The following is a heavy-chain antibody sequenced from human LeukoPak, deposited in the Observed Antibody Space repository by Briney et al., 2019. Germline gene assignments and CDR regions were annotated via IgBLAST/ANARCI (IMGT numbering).Heavy chain of an antibody. CDR2: ISVYNNKT. J-gene: IGHJ4*02. CDR1: GYTFTNYG. Sequence: ASVKVSCKGSGYTFTNYGITWVRQAPGQGLEWMGWISVYNNKTNYAQTLQGRVVMTTDTSTSTAYMELRNLRSDDTAMYYCARGETGATFWGQGTLVIVSS. CDR3: ARGETGATF. V-gene: IGHV1-18*01. D-gene: IGHD1-1*01.